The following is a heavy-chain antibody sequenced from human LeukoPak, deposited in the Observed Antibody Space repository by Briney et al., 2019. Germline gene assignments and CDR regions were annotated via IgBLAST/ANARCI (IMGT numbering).Heavy chain of an antibody. CDR2: IYYSGST. CDR1: GGSISGDY. D-gene: IGHD6-19*01. J-gene: IGHJ2*01. V-gene: IGHV4-59*01. Sequence: SETLSLTCTVSGGSISGDYWSWIRQPPGKGLEWIGYIYYSGSTNYNPSLKSRVTISVDTSKNQFSLKLSSGTAADTAVYYCARTIAGAGRGGYFDLWGRGTLVTVSS. CDR3: ARTIAGAGRGGYFDL.